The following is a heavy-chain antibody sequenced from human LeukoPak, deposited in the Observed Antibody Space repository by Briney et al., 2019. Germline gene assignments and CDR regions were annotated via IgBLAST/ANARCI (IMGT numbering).Heavy chain of an antibody. Sequence: PGGSLRLSCAASGFTSSSYEMNWVRQAPGKGLEWVSYISSSGSTIYYADSVKGRFTISRDNAKNSLYLQMNSLRAEDTAVYYCAAFIAVAGTYYFDYWGQGTLVTVSS. CDR3: AAFIAVAGTYYFDY. CDR2: ISSSGSTI. V-gene: IGHV3-48*03. D-gene: IGHD6-19*01. J-gene: IGHJ4*02. CDR1: GFTSSSYE.